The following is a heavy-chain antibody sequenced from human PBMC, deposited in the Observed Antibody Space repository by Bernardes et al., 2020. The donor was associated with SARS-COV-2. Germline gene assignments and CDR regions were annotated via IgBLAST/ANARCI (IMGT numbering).Heavy chain of an antibody. V-gene: IGHV4-39*01. CDR1: GASLGTSNYY. CDR2: IYYNGNT. D-gene: IGHD6-13*01. J-gene: IGHJ5*02. CDR3: ANGTDKGAAGPEGWFDQ. Sequence: SETLSLTCTVSGASLGTSNYYWGWIRQPPGRGLEWIASIYYNGNTYYNPSLKSRVTISEGPSANRFSLKMTSVTAADTGVYFCANGTDKGAAGPEGWFDQWGQETLVTVSS.